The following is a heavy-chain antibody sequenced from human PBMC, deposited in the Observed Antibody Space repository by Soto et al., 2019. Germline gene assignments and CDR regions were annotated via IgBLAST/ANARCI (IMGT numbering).Heavy chain of an antibody. J-gene: IGHJ4*02. CDR3: AHRLCDSSCYWDVGYFDS. D-gene: IGHD3-22*01. CDR2: IYWDNDK. V-gene: IGHV2-5*02. CDR1: GFSLSTSGVG. Sequence: QITLKESGPTLVKPTQTLTLTCSFSGFSLSTSGVGVGWIRQAPGKAPECLALIYWDNDKRYSPSLKSRLTIINDTSTNQVVLKMTNIDPVDTATYYCAHRLCDSSCYWDVGYFDSWGQGTLVTVSS.